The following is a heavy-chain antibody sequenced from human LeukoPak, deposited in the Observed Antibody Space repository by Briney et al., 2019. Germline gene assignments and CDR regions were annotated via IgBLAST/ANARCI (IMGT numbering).Heavy chain of an antibody. D-gene: IGHD6-19*01. CDR1: GGSISSSNW. CDR3: ARRTWYSSGWYIDP. Sequence: SETLSLTCAVSGGSISSSNWWSWVRQPPGKGLAWIGEIYHSGSTNYNPSLKSRVTISVDKSKNQFSLKLSSVTAADTAVYYCARRTWYSSGWYIDPWGQGTLVTVSS. V-gene: IGHV4-4*02. CDR2: IYHSGST. J-gene: IGHJ5*02.